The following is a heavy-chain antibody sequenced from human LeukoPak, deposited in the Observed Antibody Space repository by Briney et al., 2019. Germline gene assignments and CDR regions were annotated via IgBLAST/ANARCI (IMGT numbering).Heavy chain of an antibody. V-gene: IGHV3-30*02. CDR1: GFTFLSYG. CDR3: AKGVYYYDSSGYREPEYFQH. J-gene: IGHJ1*01. Sequence: PGGSLRLSCAASGFTFLSYGMHWVRQAPGKGLEWVAFIRYDGGNKYYADSVKGRFTISRDNSKNTLYLQMNSLRAEDTAVYYCAKGVYYYDSSGYREPEYFQHWGQGTLVTVSS. D-gene: IGHD3-22*01. CDR2: IRYDGGNK.